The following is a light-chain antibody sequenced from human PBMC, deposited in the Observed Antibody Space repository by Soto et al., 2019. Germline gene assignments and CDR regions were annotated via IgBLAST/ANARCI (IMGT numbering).Light chain of an antibody. CDR1: KGISNY. CDR2: AAS. Sequence: DIQMTQSPSSLSASVGDRVTITCRASKGISNYLAWYEQKPGKVPKLLIYAASTLQSGVPSRFSGSGSGTDFTLTISSLQPEDGATYYCQKYNSALWTFGQGTKVEIK. CDR3: QKYNSALWT. V-gene: IGKV1-27*01. J-gene: IGKJ1*01.